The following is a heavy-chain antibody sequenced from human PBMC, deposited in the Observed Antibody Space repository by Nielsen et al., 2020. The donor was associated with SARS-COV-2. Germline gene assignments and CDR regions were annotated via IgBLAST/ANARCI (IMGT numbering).Heavy chain of an antibody. J-gene: IGHJ6*02. D-gene: IGHD5-18*01. CDR3: ARLFPGYSYGLYYYYGMDV. CDR1: GGSISSYY. CDR2: IYYSGST. V-gene: IGHV4-39*01. Sequence: SETLSLTCTVSGGSISSYYWGWIRQPPGKGLEWIGSIYYSGSTYYNPSLKSRVTISVDTSKNQFSLKLSSVTAADTAVYYCARLFPGYSYGLYYYYGMDVWGQGTTVTVSS.